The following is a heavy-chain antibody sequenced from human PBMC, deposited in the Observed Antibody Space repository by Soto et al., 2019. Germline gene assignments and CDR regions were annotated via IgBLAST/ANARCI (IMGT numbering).Heavy chain of an antibody. V-gene: IGHV4-34*01. Sequence: QVLLQQWGAGRLKPSETLSLTCAVYGGSFIDYSWGWIRQSPGTGLEWIGEINHSGSANYNPSLKSRVTISVDTSKNQFSLKLYSVTAADAAVYYGARVSDYWSQGTLVTVSS. CDR3: ARVSDY. CDR2: INHSGSA. CDR1: GGSFIDYS. J-gene: IGHJ4*02.